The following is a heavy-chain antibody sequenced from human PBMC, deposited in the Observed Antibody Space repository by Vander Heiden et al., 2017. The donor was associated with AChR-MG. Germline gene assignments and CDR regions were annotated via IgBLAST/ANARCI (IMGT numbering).Heavy chain of an antibody. J-gene: IGHJ5*02. D-gene: IGHD1-26*01. V-gene: IGHV4-34*01. CDR3: ARGPMWGWFDP. CDR1: GGSFSGYY. CDR2: INHSGST. Sequence: QVQLQQWCAGLLTPSESLSLPRAVYGGSFSGYYVSWIRQPPGKGLEWIGEINHSGSTNYNPSLKSRVTISVDTSKNQFSLKLSSVTAADTAVYYCARGPMWGWFDPWGQGTLVTVSS.